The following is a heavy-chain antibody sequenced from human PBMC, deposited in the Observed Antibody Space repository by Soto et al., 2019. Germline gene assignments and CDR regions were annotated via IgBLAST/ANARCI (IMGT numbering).Heavy chain of an antibody. V-gene: IGHV3-23*01. CDR2: ISGSGGST. J-gene: IGHJ4*02. Sequence: HPGGSLRLSCAASGFTFSSYAMSWVRQAPGKGLEWVSAISGSGGSTYYADSVKGRFTISRDNSKNTLYLQMNSLRAEDTAVYYCAKEDYYDSSGYWNGFDYWGQGTLVTVSS. CDR1: GFTFSSYA. D-gene: IGHD3-22*01. CDR3: AKEDYYDSSGYWNGFDY.